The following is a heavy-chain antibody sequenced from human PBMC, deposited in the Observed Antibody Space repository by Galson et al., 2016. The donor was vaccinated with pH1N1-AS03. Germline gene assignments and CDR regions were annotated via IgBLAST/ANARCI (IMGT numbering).Heavy chain of an antibody. Sequence: SGAEVKQPGESLKISCKGSGYSFARYWIGWVRQMPGKGLEWMGVIYPGDSDTRYSPSFQGLVTISVDKTFNTAYLQWGSLEASDTAMYYCARDAGTDYFDHWGQGTLVTVPS. CDR3: ARDAGTDYFDH. CDR1: GYSFARYW. CDR2: IYPGDSDT. D-gene: IGHD6-13*01. V-gene: IGHV5-51*01. J-gene: IGHJ4*02.